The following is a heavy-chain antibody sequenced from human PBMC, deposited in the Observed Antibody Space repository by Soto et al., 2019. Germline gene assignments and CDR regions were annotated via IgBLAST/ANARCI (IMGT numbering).Heavy chain of an antibody. CDR3: ARDSATTVTTNW. J-gene: IGHJ5*01. CDR2: ISAYNGNT. D-gene: IGHD4-17*01. CDR1: GSTSGRYG. Sequence: SSKGSSVASGSTSGRYGITRCLESLGQGLEWMGWISAYNGNTNYAQKLQGRVTMTTDTSTSTAYMELRSLRSDDTAVYYCARDSATTVTTNW. V-gene: IGHV1-18*01.